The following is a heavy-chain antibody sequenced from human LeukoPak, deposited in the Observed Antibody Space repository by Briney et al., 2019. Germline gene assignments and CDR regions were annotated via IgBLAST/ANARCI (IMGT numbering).Heavy chain of an antibody. Sequence: GGSLRLSCAASGFTFSSHAMVWVRQAPGKGLEGVSFISHDGSESFHTESVKGRFTISRDNFKNTVDLQVSGLKEEDTAVYYCARDWGQRGVGATLANWGQGTLVIVSS. CDR1: GFTFSSHA. J-gene: IGHJ4*02. CDR3: ARDWGQRGVGATLAN. V-gene: IGHV3-30-3*01. CDR2: ISHDGSES. D-gene: IGHD1-26*01.